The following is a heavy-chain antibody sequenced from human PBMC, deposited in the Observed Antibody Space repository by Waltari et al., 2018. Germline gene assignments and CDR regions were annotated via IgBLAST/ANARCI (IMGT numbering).Heavy chain of an antibody. V-gene: IGHV1-69*13. CDR2: IIPIFGTA. Sequence: QVQLVQSGAEVKKPGSSVKVSCKASGGTFSSYAISWVRQAPGQGLEWMGRIIPIFGTANYAQKFQGRVTITADKSTSTAYMELSSLRSEDTAVYYCARAQGRYYDFWSGSNYWGQGTLVTVSS. D-gene: IGHD3-3*01. CDR1: GGTFSSYA. J-gene: IGHJ4*02. CDR3: ARAQGRYYDFWSGSNY.